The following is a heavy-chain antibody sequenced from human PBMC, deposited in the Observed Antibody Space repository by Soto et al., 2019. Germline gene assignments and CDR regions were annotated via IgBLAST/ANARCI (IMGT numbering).Heavy chain of an antibody. J-gene: IGHJ6*02. CDR2: IWYDGSNK. D-gene: IGHD3-3*01. Sequence: GSLRLSCPASVFPFSSYGMHWVRQAPGKGLDWVGVIWYDGSNKDYAESVKGRFTISRDNSRNTVYLQMNSLRADDTAVYYCARDASYYSLWSGYYPSRNGMDVWGQGTTVTVSS. CDR1: VFPFSSYG. CDR3: ARDASYYSLWSGYYPSRNGMDV. V-gene: IGHV3-33*01.